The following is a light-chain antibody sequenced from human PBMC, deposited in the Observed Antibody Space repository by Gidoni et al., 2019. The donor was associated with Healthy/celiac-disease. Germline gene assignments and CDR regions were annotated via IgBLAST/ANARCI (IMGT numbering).Light chain of an antibody. V-gene: IGKV1-27*01. Sequence: DIQMTQSPSSLSASVGDRVTITCRASQGSSNYLAWYQQKPGKVPKLLIYAASTLQSGVPSRFSGSGYGTDFTLTISSLQPEDGATYYCQKYNSAPPLTFGGGTKVEIK. CDR1: QGSSNY. CDR2: AAS. J-gene: IGKJ4*01. CDR3: QKYNSAPPLT.